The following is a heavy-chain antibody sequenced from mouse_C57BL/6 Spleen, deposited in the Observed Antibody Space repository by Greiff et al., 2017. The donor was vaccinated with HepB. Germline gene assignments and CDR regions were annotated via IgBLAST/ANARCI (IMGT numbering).Heavy chain of an antibody. J-gene: IGHJ4*01. CDR3: TRRRDYDGDYYAMDY. Sequence: VQLQQPGAELVMPGASVKLSCKASGYTFTSYWMHWVKQRPGQGLEWIGEIDPSDSYTNYNQKFKGKSTLTVDKSSSTAYMQLSSLTSEDSAVYYCTRRRDYDGDYYAMDYWGQGTSVTVSS. D-gene: IGHD2-4*01. CDR2: IDPSDSYT. V-gene: IGHV1-69*01. CDR1: GYTFTSYW.